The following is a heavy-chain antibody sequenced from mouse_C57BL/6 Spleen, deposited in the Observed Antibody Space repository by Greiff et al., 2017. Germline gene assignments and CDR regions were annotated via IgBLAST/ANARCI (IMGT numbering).Heavy chain of an antibody. J-gene: IGHJ2*01. Sequence: QVQLQQSGAELARPGASVKMSCKASGYTFTSYTMPWVKQRPGQGLEWIGYINPSSGYTKYNQKFKDKATLTADKSSSTAYMQLSSLTSEDSAVYYCAREDSSQYYFDYWGQGTTLTVSS. CDR2: INPSSGYT. CDR1: GYTFTSYT. CDR3: AREDSSQYYFDY. V-gene: IGHV1-4*01. D-gene: IGHD3-2*01.